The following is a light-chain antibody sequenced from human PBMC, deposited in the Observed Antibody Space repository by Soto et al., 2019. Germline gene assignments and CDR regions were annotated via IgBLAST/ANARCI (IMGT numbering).Light chain of an antibody. CDR3: QQYGSSPLT. V-gene: IGKV3-20*01. Sequence: VVMTQSPATLSVSPGERATLSCRASQTVSNNYLAWYQQKPGQAPRLLISGASNRATGIPDRFSGSGSGTDFTLTINRLEPEDFAVYYCQQYGSSPLTFGGVAKVDI. J-gene: IGKJ4*01. CDR2: GAS. CDR1: QTVSNNY.